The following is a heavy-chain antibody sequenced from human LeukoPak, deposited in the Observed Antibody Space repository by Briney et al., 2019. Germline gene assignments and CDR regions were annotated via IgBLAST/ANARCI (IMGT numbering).Heavy chain of an antibody. Sequence: TGGSLRLSCAASGFTFSDYYMSWIRQAPGKGREWVSYISSSGSTIYYADSVKGRFTISRDNAKNSLYLQMNSLRAEDTAVYYCARGSESLLWFGRYDYWGQGTLVTVSS. CDR3: ARGSESLLWFGRYDY. CDR1: GFTFSDYY. J-gene: IGHJ4*02. V-gene: IGHV3-11*01. D-gene: IGHD3-10*01. CDR2: ISSSGSTI.